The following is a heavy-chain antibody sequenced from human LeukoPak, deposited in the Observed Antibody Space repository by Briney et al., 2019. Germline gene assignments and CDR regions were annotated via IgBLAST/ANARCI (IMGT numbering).Heavy chain of an antibody. J-gene: IGHJ4*02. CDR1: GFTFSDYS. V-gene: IGHV3-21*01. Sequence: GGSLRLSCAASGFTFSDYSINWVRKAPGKGLEWVSSISSSGGSIYYADSVKGRFAISRDNAKNSLYLQMNSLRAEDTAVYYCKSQDYWGQGTLVTVSS. CDR2: ISSSGGSI. CDR3: KSQDY.